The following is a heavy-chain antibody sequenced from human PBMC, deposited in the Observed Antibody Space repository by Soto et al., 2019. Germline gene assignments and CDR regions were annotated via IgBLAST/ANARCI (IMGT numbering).Heavy chain of an antibody. CDR3: ARDPLWGTAMVLWYFDL. V-gene: IGHV3-30-3*01. J-gene: IGHJ2*01. D-gene: IGHD5-18*01. CDR2: ISYDGSNK. Sequence: QVQLVESGGGVVQPGRSLRLSCAASGFTFSSYAMHWVRQAPGEGLEWVAVISYDGSNKYYADSVKGRFTISRDNSKNTLYLQTNSLRAEDTAVYYCARDPLWGTAMVLWYFDLWGRGTLVTVSS. CDR1: GFTFSSYA.